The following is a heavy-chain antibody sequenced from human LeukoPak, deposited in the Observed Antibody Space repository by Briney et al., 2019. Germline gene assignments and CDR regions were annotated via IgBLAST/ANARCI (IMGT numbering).Heavy chain of an antibody. V-gene: IGHV5-51*01. CDR3: ARQEDYYDSSGYYWSTYYFDY. D-gene: IGHD3-22*01. CDR2: IYPGDSDT. Sequence: GESLKISCKGSGYSFTSYWIGWVRQMPGKGLEWMGIIYPGDSDTRYGPSFQGQVTISADKSISTAYLQWSSLKASDTAMYYCARQEDYYDSSGYYWSTYYFDYWGQGTLVTVSS. J-gene: IGHJ4*02. CDR1: GYSFTSYW.